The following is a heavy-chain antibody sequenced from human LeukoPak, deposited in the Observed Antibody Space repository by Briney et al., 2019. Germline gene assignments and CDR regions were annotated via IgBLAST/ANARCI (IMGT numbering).Heavy chain of an antibody. Sequence: SQTLSLTCTVSGGSISSGDYYWSWIRQPPGKGLEWIGYIYYSGSTYYNPSLKSRVTISVDTSKNQFSLKLSSVTAADTAVYYCARDPGYYGSSGYVDWGQGTLVTVSS. CDR2: IYYSGST. CDR1: GGSISSGDYY. D-gene: IGHD3-22*01. CDR3: ARDPGYYGSSGYVD. V-gene: IGHV4-30-4*01. J-gene: IGHJ4*02.